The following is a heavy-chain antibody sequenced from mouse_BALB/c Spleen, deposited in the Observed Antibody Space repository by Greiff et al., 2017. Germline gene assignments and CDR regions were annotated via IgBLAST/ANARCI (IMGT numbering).Heavy chain of an antibody. CDR3: ARGDYYGLYFDV. V-gene: IGHV3-6*02. Sequence: EVKLMESGPGLVKPSQSLSLTCSVTGYSITSGYYWNWIRQFPGNKLEWMGYISYDGSNNYNPSLKNRISITRDTSKNQFFLKLNSVTTEDTATYYCARGDYYGLYFDVWGAGTTVTVSS. CDR1: GYSITSGYY. CDR2: ISYDGSN. J-gene: IGHJ1*01. D-gene: IGHD1-2*01.